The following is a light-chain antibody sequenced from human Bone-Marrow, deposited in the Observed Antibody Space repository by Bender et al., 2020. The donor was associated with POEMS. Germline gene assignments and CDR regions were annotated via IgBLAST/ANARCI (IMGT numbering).Light chain of an antibody. J-gene: IGLJ3*02. CDR3: CSCTGGHSGV. V-gene: IGLV2-11*01. CDR2: DVT. Sequence: QSALTQPRSASGSPGQSVSISCTGTNGNIGGDNYVSWYQQHPGKAPKLINYDVTKRPSGVPDRFAASKSGNAASLAISGLRSEDEADYYCCSCTGGHSGVFGGGTKVTVL. CDR1: NGNIGGDNY.